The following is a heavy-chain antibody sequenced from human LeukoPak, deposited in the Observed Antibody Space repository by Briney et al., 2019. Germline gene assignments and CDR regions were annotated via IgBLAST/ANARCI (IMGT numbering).Heavy chain of an antibody. V-gene: IGHV1-18*01. Sequence: ASVKVSCKASGYTFTSYGISWVRQAPGQGLEWMGWISAYNGNTNYAQKLQGRVTMITDTSTSTAYMELRSLRSDDTAVYYCARDRPYYYGSGSYYLPRYYYYGMDVWGQGTTVTVSS. CDR3: ARDRPYYYGSGSYYLPRYYYYGMDV. CDR2: ISAYNGNT. D-gene: IGHD3-10*01. CDR1: GYTFTSYG. J-gene: IGHJ6*02.